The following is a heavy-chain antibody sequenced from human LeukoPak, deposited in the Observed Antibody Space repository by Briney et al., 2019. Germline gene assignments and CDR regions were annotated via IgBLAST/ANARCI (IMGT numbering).Heavy chain of an antibody. Sequence: GGSLRLSCAASGFTFSSYGMHWVRQAPGKGLEWVANIKQDGSEKYYVDSVKGRFTISRDNAKNSLYLQMNSLRAEDTAVYYCARADYVWGSYRYLVHYFDYWGQGTLVTVSS. D-gene: IGHD3-16*02. CDR2: IKQDGSEK. V-gene: IGHV3-7*01. CDR1: GFTFSSYG. J-gene: IGHJ4*02. CDR3: ARADYVWGSYRYLVHYFDY.